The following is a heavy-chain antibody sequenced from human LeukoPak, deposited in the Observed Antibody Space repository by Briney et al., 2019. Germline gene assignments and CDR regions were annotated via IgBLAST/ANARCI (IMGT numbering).Heavy chain of an antibody. J-gene: IGHJ5*01. Sequence: PGSSLRLSCAASGFPFSGSGMHWVRQAPGKGLEWVSSISSSSSYIYYADSVKGRFTISRDNAKNSLDLQMSSLRPEDTALYYCVKDKHRDGYTYGVYDSWGQGTLITVSS. CDR3: VKDKHRDGYTYGVYDS. CDR2: ISSSSSYI. D-gene: IGHD5-12*01. CDR1: GFPFSGSG. V-gene: IGHV3-21*04.